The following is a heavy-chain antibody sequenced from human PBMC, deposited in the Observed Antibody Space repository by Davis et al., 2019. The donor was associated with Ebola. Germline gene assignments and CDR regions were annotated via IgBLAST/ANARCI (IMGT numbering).Heavy chain of an antibody. V-gene: IGHV3-33*06. D-gene: IGHD2-2*01. CDR1: GFTFSSYG. CDR3: AKTAGKIVVVPAAMNY. Sequence: GESLKISCAASGFTFSSYGMHWVRQAPGKGLEWVAVIWYDGSNKYYADSVKGRFTISRDNSKNTLYLQMNSLRAEDTAVYYCAKTAGKIVVVPAAMNYWGQGTLVTVSS. CDR2: IWYDGSNK. J-gene: IGHJ4*02.